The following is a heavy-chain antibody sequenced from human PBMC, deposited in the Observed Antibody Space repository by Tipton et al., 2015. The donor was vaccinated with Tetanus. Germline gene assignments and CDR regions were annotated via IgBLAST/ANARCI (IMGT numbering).Heavy chain of an antibody. CDR3: ARGYCSGDACCLYFFDY. D-gene: IGHD2-15*01. CDR1: GFTFSSYV. Sequence: SLRLSCAASGFTFSSYVMHWVRQAPGKGLEWVALISSDGTNKYYADSVKGRFTISRDNSKNTLYLQMNSLRAGDTAVYYCARGYCSGDACCLYFFDYWGQGTLVTVSS. V-gene: IGHV3-30-3*01. CDR2: ISSDGTNK. J-gene: IGHJ4*02.